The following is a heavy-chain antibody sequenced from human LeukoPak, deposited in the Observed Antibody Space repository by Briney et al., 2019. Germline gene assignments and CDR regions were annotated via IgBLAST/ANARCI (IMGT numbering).Heavy chain of an antibody. V-gene: IGHV4-31*03. CDR2: IYNSAST. CDR3: ARGVATNGNFDY. CDR1: GDSISSGGYY. J-gene: IGHJ4*02. D-gene: IGHD5-12*01. Sequence: SETLSLTCTVAGDSISSGGYYWSWIRQDPWKGLEWIGYIYNSASTYYNPSLRSRVSISIDTSKNQFSLRLSSVNVADTAVYYCARGVATNGNFDYWGQGSLVTVSS.